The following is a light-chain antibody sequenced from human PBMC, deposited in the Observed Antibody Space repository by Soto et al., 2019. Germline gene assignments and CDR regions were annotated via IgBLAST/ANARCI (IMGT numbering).Light chain of an antibody. V-gene: IGKV1-27*01. Sequence: DILMTQSPSSLSAAVGDRVTITCRASQGIRNSLAWYQQKPGQAPKLLIYAASTLQSGVPSRFSGSGSGTDFTLTITSLQPEDVAVYYCQRYNIAPLTFGGGTKVEIQ. J-gene: IGKJ4*01. CDR2: AAS. CDR3: QRYNIAPLT. CDR1: QGIRNS.